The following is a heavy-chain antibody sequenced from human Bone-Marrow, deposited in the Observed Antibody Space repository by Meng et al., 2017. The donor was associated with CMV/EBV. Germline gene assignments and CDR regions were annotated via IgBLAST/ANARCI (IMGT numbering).Heavy chain of an antibody. V-gene: IGHV1-2*02. CDR2: INPNSGGT. Sequence: AGSTLSGYYMHWVRQAPGQGLEWMGWINPNSGGTNYAQKFQGRVTMTRDTSISTAYMELSRLRSDDTAVYYCARVDGDYVIFWFDPWGQGTLVTVSS. D-gene: IGHD4-17*01. CDR1: GSTLSGYY. J-gene: IGHJ5*02. CDR3: ARVDGDYVIFWFDP.